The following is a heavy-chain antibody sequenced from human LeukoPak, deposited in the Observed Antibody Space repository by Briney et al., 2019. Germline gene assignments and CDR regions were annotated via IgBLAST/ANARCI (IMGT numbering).Heavy chain of an antibody. CDR2: INHSGST. J-gene: IGHJ4*02. D-gene: IGHD3-16*02. CDR3: ARKALGLSL. V-gene: IGHV4-34*01. CDR1: GGSFSGYY. Sequence: SETLSLTCAVYGGSFSGYYWSWIRQPPGKGLEWIGEINHSGSTNYNPSLKSRVTISVDTSKNQFSLKLSSVTAAATAVYYCARKALGLSLWGQGTLVTVSS.